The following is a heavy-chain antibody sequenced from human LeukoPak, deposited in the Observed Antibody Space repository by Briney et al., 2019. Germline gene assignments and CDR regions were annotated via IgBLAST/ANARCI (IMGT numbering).Heavy chain of an antibody. CDR1: GGTFTSYY. CDR2: INPSGGST. D-gene: IGHD3-9*01. V-gene: IGHV1-46*01. J-gene: IGHJ5*02. Sequence: ASVKVSCKASGGTFTSYYMHWVRQAPGQGLEWMGIINPSGGSTSYAQKFQGRVTMTRDTSTSTVYMELSSLRSEDTAVYYCARDCGYFDPPRGASWFDPWGQGTLVTVSS. CDR3: ARDCGYFDPPRGASWFDP.